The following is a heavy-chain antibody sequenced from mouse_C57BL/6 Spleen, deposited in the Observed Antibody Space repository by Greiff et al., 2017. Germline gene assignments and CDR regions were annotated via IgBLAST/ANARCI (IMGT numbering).Heavy chain of an antibody. D-gene: IGHD1-1*01. J-gene: IGHJ2*01. Sequence: DVKLVESGGGLVKPGGSLKLSCAASGFTFSDYGMHWVRQAPEKGLEWVAYISSGSSTIYYADTVKGRFTISRDNAKNTLFLQMTSLRSEDTVMYYCARITTVVESFDYWGQGTTLTVSS. CDR1: GFTFSDYG. V-gene: IGHV5-17*01. CDR2: ISSGSSTI. CDR3: ARITTVVESFDY.